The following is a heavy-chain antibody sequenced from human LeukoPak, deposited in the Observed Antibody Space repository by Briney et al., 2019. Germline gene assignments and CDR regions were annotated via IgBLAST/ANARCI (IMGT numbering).Heavy chain of an antibody. CDR3: AKYCSSTSCYGYPVGV. CDR2: IRYDGSNK. Sequence: PGGSLRLSWAASGFSFSNYGMHWVRQAPGKGLGWVAFIRYDGSNKYYADSVKGRFTISRDNSKNTLYLQMNSLRAEDTAVYYCAKYCSSTSCYGYPVGVWGKGTTVTVSS. J-gene: IGHJ6*04. V-gene: IGHV3-30*02. CDR1: GFSFSNYG. D-gene: IGHD2-2*01.